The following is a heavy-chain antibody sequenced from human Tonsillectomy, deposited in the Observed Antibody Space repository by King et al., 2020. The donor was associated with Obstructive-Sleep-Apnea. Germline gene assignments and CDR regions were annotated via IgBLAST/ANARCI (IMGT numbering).Heavy chain of an antibody. Sequence: VQLVESGGGLVQPGGSLRLSCAASGFTFSSYAMSLVRQAPGKGLEWVSGISGSGGSTYYADSVKGRFTISRDNSNNTLYLQMNSLRAEDTAVYYCAKDRKNIAVAGTDLWGQGTLVTVSS. CDR3: AKDRKNIAVAGTDL. V-gene: IGHV3-23*04. CDR2: ISGSGGST. D-gene: IGHD6-19*01. CDR1: GFTFSSYA. J-gene: IGHJ4*02.